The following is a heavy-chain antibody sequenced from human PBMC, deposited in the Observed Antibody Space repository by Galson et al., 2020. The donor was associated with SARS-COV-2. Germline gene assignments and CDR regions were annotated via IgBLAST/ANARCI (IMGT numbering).Heavy chain of an antibody. V-gene: IGHV3-23*01. CDR1: GFNFNNYV. Sequence: GGSLRLSCTASGFNFNNYVISWVRQPPGKGLEWVSGISGSGGSTYYADSVKGRFTISRDNSKNTLYLQMKSLRAEDTAVYYCAKDFWSGYPIYYFEYWGQGTLVTVSS. CDR3: AKDFWSGYPIYYFEY. CDR2: ISGSGGST. J-gene: IGHJ4*02. D-gene: IGHD3-3*01.